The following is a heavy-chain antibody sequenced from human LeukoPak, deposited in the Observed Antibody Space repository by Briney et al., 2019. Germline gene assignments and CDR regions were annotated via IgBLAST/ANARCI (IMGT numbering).Heavy chain of an antibody. CDR2: INPSGGST. J-gene: IGHJ3*02. CDR3: ARAWDYYGSGSYLSAFDI. Sequence: ASVTVSCKASGYTFTSYYMHWVRQAPGQGLEWMGLINPSGGSTSYAQKFQGRVTMTRDTSTSTVYMELSSLRSEDTAVYYCARAWDYYGSGSYLSAFDIWGQGTMVTVSS. V-gene: IGHV1-46*01. CDR1: GYTFTSYY. D-gene: IGHD3-10*01.